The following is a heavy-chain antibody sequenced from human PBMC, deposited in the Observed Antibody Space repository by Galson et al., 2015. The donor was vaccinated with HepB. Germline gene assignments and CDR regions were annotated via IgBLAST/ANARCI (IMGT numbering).Heavy chain of an antibody. CDR2: ISAYNDNT. CDR1: GYTFISYD. Sequence: SVKVSCKASGYTFISYDISWVRQAPGQALEWMGCISAYNDNTNYPQKFQGRITMTTDTSTSTAYMELRNLRSDDTAVYYCVNLWGLGNDYGDYGPSDGLDPAIPWGQGTRVTVAS. CDR3: VNLWGLGNDYGDYGPSDGLDPAIP. V-gene: IGHV1-18*04. D-gene: IGHD4-17*01. J-gene: IGHJ5*02.